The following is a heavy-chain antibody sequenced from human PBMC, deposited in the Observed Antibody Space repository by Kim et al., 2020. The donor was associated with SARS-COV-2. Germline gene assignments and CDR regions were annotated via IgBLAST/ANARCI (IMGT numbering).Heavy chain of an antibody. D-gene: IGHD2-8*01. J-gene: IGHJ2*01. CDR2: IRGSGGST. CDR1: GFTFSSYA. V-gene: IGHV3-23*01. Sequence: GGSLRLSCAASGFTFSSYAMSWVRQAPGKGLEWVSAIRGSGGSTYYADSVKGRFTISRDNTKNTLYLQMNSLRAEDTAVYYCAKSPVLMVYATSYWYFDLWGRGTMVTVSS. CDR3: AKSPVLMVYATSYWYFDL.